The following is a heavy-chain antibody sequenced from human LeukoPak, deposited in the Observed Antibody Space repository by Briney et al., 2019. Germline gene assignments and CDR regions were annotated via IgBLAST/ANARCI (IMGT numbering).Heavy chain of an antibody. Sequence: PGGSLRLSCAASGFTFSSYAMHWVRQAPGKGLEWVAVISYDGSNKYYADSVKGRFTISRDNSKNTLYLQMNSLRAEDTAVYYCARAGYQTVTTSLSAPNEYYYYYMDVWGKGTTVTVSS. CDR3: ARAGYQTVTTSLSAPNEYYYYYMDV. CDR2: ISYDGSNK. CDR1: GFTFSSYA. D-gene: IGHD4-17*01. J-gene: IGHJ6*03. V-gene: IGHV3-30*04.